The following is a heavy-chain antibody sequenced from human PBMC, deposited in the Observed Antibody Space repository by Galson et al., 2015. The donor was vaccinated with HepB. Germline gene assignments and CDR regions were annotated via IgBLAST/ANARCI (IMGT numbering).Heavy chain of an antibody. CDR1: GFTFHKSA. CDR2: ISGIDDRT. J-gene: IGHJ4*02. CDR3: AKTDPSGSLEWLPLDC. D-gene: IGHD3-3*01. V-gene: IGHV3-23*01. Sequence: SLRLSCAASGFTFHKSAMSWVRQAPGKGLEWVSSISGIDDRTYYADSVKGRFTISNDNSKNTLFLQMISLTAEDTAIYYCAKTDPSGSLEWLPLDCWGQGTLVTVSS.